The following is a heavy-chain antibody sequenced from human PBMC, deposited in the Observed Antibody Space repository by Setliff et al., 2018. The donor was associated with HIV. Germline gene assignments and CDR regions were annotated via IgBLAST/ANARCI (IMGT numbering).Heavy chain of an antibody. V-gene: IGHV1-2*02. J-gene: IGHJ4*02. CDR1: GYSFSKYG. CDR2: INPNSGGT. CDR3: ARGGRGSGSYLLDY. D-gene: IGHD3-10*01. Sequence: ASVKVSCKASGYSFSKYGISWVRQAPGQGLEWMGWINPNSGGTNYAQKFQGRVTMTRDTSISTAYMELSRLRSDDTAVYYCARGGRGSGSYLLDYWGQGTLVTVSS.